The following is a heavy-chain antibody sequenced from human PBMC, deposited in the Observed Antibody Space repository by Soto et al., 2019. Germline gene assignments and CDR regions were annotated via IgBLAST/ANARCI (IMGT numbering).Heavy chain of an antibody. CDR2: ISAYNGNT. CDR3: ARGAFCGGAPGCRDMDV. D-gene: IGHD2-21*01. J-gene: IGHJ6*02. CDR1: GYKFISHS. V-gene: IGHV1-18*01. Sequence: QIQLLQSGGKVKKPGASVKVSFKSSGYKFISHSITWVRQAPGQGLEWMGRISAYNGNTNYAQKLQGRVTMTTDTSTNTAYMELRSLRSDDTDVYYCARGAFCGGAPGCRDMDVWGQGTTVTVAS.